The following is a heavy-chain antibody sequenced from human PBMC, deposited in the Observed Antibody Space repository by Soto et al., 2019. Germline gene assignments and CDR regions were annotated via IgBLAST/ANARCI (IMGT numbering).Heavy chain of an antibody. V-gene: IGHV1-8*01. D-gene: IGHD6-6*01. CDR3: ARYSSSSLHGAQQLYYYYYMDV. CDR1: GYTFTSYD. J-gene: IGHJ6*03. CDR2: MNPNSGNT. Sequence: GASVRVSCKASGYTFTSYDINWVRQATGQGLEWMGWMNPNSGNTGYAQKFQGRVTMTRNTSISTAYMELSSLRSEDTAVYYCARYSSSSLHGAQQLYYYYYMDVWGKGTTVTVSS.